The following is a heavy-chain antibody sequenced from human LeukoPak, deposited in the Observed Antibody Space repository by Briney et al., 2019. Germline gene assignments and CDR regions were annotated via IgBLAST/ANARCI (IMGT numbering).Heavy chain of an antibody. Sequence: ASVKVSCKASGFTFTSSAVQWVRQARGQRLEWIGWIVVGSGNTNYAQKFQERVTITRDMSTSTAYMELSSLRSEDTAEYYCAAASYYGDSLRFDYWGQGTLVTVSS. CDR3: AAASYYGDSLRFDY. J-gene: IGHJ4*02. CDR2: IVVGSGNT. CDR1: GFTFTSSA. D-gene: IGHD4-17*01. V-gene: IGHV1-58*01.